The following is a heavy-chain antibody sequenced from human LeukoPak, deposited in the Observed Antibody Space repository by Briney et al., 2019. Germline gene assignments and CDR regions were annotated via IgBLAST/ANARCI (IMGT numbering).Heavy chain of an antibody. D-gene: IGHD5-12*01. V-gene: IGHV1-18*01. CDR2: ISAYNGNT. Sequence: EASVKVSCKTSGYTFTSYAINWVRQAPGQGLEWMGWISAYNGNTNYAQKLQGRVTMTTDTSTSTAYMELRSLRSDDTAVYYCARDFSTKTISLSGYVSSDFGEDYWGQGTLVTVSS. CDR3: ARDFSTKTISLSGYVSSDFGEDY. J-gene: IGHJ4*02. CDR1: GYTFTSYA.